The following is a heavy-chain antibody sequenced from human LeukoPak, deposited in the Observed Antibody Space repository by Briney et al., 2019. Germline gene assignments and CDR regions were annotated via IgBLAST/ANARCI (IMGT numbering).Heavy chain of an antibody. J-gene: IGHJ6*02. CDR3: ARDWSWFGEISYYYGMDV. CDR1: GGTFSSYA. D-gene: IGHD3-10*01. CDR2: IIPIFGIA. Sequence: GASVKVSCKASGGTFSSYAISWVRQAPGQGLEWMGRIIPIFGIANYAQKFQGRVTITADKSTSIAYMELSSLRSEDTAVYYCARDWSWFGEISYYYGMDVWGQGTTVTVSS. V-gene: IGHV1-69*04.